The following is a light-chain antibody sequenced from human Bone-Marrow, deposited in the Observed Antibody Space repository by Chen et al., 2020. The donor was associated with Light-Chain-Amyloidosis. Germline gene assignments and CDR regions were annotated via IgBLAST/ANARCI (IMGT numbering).Light chain of an antibody. J-gene: IGLJ3*02. CDR1: ISDVGSYNL. Sequence: QSALTQPASVSGFLGQSITISCSGTISDVGSYNLVSWYQQHPDKAPKLIIYEVRKRPSGFSNRFSGSKSGNTASLTISGLQGEDEADYYCCSYAGSSTLVFGGGTKLTVL. CDR2: EVR. V-gene: IGLV2-23*02. CDR3: CSYAGSSTLV.